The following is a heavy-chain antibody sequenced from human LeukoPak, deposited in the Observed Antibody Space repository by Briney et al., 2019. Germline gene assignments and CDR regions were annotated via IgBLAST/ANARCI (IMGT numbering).Heavy chain of an antibody. V-gene: IGHV3-48*01. CDR2: ISTGSSTI. Sequence: GGSLRLSCAASGFTFSRYRMNWVRQAPGKGLEWVSHISTGSSTIYYADSVKDRFTISRDDAKNSLYLQMNSLRAEDTAAYYCARDIDTGKFDYWGQGTLVTVSS. CDR3: ARDIDTGKFDY. CDR1: GFTFSRYR. J-gene: IGHJ4*02. D-gene: IGHD2-15*01.